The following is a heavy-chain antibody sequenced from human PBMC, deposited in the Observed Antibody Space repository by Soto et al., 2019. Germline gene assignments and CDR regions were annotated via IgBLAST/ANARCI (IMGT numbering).Heavy chain of an antibody. CDR2: ISSSSSTI. CDR1: GFTFSSYS. V-gene: IGHV3-48*01. J-gene: IGHJ6*03. Sequence: GGSLRLSCAASGFTFSSYSMNWVRQAPGKGLEWVSYISSSSSTIYYADSVKGRFTISRDNAKNSLYLQMNSLRAEDTAVYYFASFSRALEWLADSYYYYYYMDVWCKGTTFTVSS. D-gene: IGHD3-3*01. CDR3: ASFSRALEWLADSYYYYYYMDV.